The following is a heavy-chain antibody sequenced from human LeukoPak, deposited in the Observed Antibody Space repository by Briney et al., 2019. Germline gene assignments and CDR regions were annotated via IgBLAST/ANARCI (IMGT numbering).Heavy chain of an antibody. CDR1: GFTFSSYS. V-gene: IGHV3-48*01. J-gene: IGHJ1*01. CDR3: ARVRDDFWSGYYSEYFQH. Sequence: GGSLRLSCAASGFTFSSYSMNWVRQAPGKGLEWVSYISSSSSTIYYADSVKGRFTISRDNAKNSLYLQMNSLRAEDTAVYYCARVRDDFWSGYYSEYFQHWGQGTLVTVSS. D-gene: IGHD3-3*01. CDR2: ISSSSSTI.